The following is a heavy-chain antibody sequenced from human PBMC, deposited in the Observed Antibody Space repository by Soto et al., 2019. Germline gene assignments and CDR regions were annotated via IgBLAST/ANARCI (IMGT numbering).Heavy chain of an antibody. CDR1: GYSFTSYW. CDR3: ARHLLVGQYSEAFDI. J-gene: IGHJ3*02. V-gene: IGHV5-51*01. D-gene: IGHD6-6*01. Sequence: PGESLKISCKGSGYSFTSYWIGWVRQMPGKGLEWMGIIYPGDSDTRYSPSFQGQVTISADKSISTAYLQWSSLKASDTAMYYCARHLLVGQYSEAFDIWGQGTMVTVSS. CDR2: IYPGDSDT.